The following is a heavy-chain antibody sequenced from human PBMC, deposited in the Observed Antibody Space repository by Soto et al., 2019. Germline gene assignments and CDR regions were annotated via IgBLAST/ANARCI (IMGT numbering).Heavy chain of an antibody. CDR2: IYRTGST. CDR1: GGSFTSNNW. Sequence: PSETLSLTCAVSGGSFTSNNWWTWVRQPPGQGLEWIGEIYRTGSTNYNPSLKSRATTSLDKSENQFSLKVTSLTASDTAVYYCATRDPGTSVDYWGQGTLVTVSS. CDR3: ATRDPGTSVDY. D-gene: IGHD1-7*01. J-gene: IGHJ4*02. V-gene: IGHV4-4*02.